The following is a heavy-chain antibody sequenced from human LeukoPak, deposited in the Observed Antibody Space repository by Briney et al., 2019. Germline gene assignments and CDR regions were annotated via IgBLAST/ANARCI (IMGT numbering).Heavy chain of an antibody. CDR2: IYYSGST. D-gene: IGHD2-15*01. J-gene: IGHJ3*02. Sequence: SETLSLTCTVSGGSISSYYWSWIRQPPRKGLEWIGYIYYSGSTNYNPSLKSRVTISVDTSKNQFSLKLSSVTAADTAVYYCARVGSNKTPPGAFDIWGQGTMVTVSS. CDR3: ARVGSNKTPPGAFDI. CDR1: GGSISSYY. V-gene: IGHV4-59*01.